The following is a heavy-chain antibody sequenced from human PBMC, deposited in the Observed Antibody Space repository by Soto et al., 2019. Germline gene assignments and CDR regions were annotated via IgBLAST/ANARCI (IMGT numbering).Heavy chain of an antibody. V-gene: IGHV4-30-4*01. J-gene: IGHJ4*02. D-gene: IGHD3-22*01. Sequence: QVQLQESGPGLVKPSQTLSLTCTVSGGSISSGDYYWSWIRQPPGKGLEWIGYIYYSGSTYYNPSLKSRVTRSVDTSKNQFSLKLSSVTAADTAVYDCARGHYDDSSGYYLTKFFDYWGQGTLVTVSS. CDR3: ARGHYDDSSGYYLTKFFDY. CDR1: GGSISSGDYY. CDR2: IYYSGST.